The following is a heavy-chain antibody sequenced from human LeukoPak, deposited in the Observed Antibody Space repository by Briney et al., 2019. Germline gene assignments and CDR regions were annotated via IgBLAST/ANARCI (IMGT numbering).Heavy chain of an antibody. V-gene: IGHV3-30-3*01. D-gene: IGHD2-21*02. J-gene: IGHJ4*02. Sequence: PGGSLRLSCAASGFTFSSYAMHWVRQAPGKGLEWVAVISYDGSNKYYADSVKGRFTISRDNSKNTLYLQMNSLRAEDTAVYYCARDDRVTALFDYWGQGTLVTVSS. CDR3: ARDDRVTALFDY. CDR2: ISYDGSNK. CDR1: GFTFSSYA.